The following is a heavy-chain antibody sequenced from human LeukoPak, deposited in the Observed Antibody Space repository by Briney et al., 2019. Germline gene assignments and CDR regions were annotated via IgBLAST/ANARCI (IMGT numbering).Heavy chain of an antibody. D-gene: IGHD3-22*01. CDR1: GFSVNSNY. V-gene: IGHV3-66*02. CDR3: ARVHNYDRSGPFDY. CDR2: MYSDGNT. Sequence: GGSLRLSCAVSGFSVNSNYMTWVRQAPGKGLEWVSFMYSDGNTYYADSVKGRFTISRDNSKNTVYLQMNSLRAEDTAVYYCARVHNYDRSGPFDYWGQGTLVTVSS. J-gene: IGHJ4*02.